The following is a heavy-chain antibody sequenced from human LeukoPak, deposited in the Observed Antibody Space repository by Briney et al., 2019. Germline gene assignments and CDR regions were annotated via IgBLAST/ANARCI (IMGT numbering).Heavy chain of an antibody. V-gene: IGHV4-39*01. CDR2: IFYGGST. CDR3: TRHGGYFQSSGFVDY. Sequence: PSETLSLTCTVSGGSISGSTYYWGWIRQPPGKGLEWIGSIFYGGSTSYNPSLKSRVTISVDTSKNQFSLTLSSVTAADTAVYYCTRHGGYFQSSGFVDYWGQGTLVTVSS. D-gene: IGHD3-22*01. CDR1: GGSISGSTYY. J-gene: IGHJ4*02.